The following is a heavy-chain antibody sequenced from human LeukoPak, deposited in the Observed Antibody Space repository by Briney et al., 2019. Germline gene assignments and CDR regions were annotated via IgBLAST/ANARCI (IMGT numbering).Heavy chain of an antibody. J-gene: IGHJ4*02. CDR3: AKHRFESGGYHSTD. Sequence: GGSLRLSCAASGFTFSSYAMSWVRQAPGKGLEWVSTISGGSGSTYCADSVKGRFTISRDNSKNTLYLQMNSLRDEDTAVYYCAKHRFESGGYHSTDWGQGTLVTVSS. V-gene: IGHV3-23*01. CDR2: ISGGSGST. D-gene: IGHD3-22*01. CDR1: GFTFSSYA.